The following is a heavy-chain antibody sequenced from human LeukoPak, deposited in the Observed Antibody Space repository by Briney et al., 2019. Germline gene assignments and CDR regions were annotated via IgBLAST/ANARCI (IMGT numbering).Heavy chain of an antibody. D-gene: IGHD3-10*01. Sequence: SETLSLTCTVSGGSISSSSYYWGWIRQPPGKGLEWIGSIYYSGSTYFNPSLKSRVTISVDTSKNQFSLKLSSVTAADTAVYYCARLTYYYGSGSHYPLYYFDYWGQGTLVTVSS. CDR1: GGSISSSSYY. V-gene: IGHV4-39*01. CDR2: IYYSGST. CDR3: ARLTYYYGSGSHYPLYYFDY. J-gene: IGHJ4*02.